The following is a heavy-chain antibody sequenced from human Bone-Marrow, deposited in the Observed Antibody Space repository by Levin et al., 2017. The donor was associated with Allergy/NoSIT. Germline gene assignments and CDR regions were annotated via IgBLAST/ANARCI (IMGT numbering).Heavy chain of an antibody. Sequence: PGESLKISCKASGYTFTSYDINWVRQATGQGLEWMGWMNPNSGNTGYAQKFQGRVTMTRNTSISTAYMELSSLRSEDTAVYYCARAGSGKAEGAGDFDYWGQGTLVTVSS. J-gene: IGHJ4*02. CDR3: ARAGSGKAEGAGDFDY. D-gene: IGHD1-26*01. V-gene: IGHV1-8*01. CDR2: MNPNSGNT. CDR1: GYTFTSYD.